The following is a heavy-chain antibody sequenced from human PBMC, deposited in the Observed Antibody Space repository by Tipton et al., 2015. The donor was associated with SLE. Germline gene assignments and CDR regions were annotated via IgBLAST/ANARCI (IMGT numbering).Heavy chain of an antibody. CDR1: GGSFSTYY. D-gene: IGHD3-9*01. CDR3: ARGMVRDSDWPQFDY. J-gene: IGHJ4*02. V-gene: IGHV4-59*12. CDR2: IYYSGST. Sequence: TLFLTCTVSGGSFSTYYWSWLRQPPGKGLEWVGYIYYSGSTYYNPSLKSRVTISIDTSKIQFSLKLRSVTAADTAVYYCARGMVRDSDWPQFDYWGQGTLVTVSS.